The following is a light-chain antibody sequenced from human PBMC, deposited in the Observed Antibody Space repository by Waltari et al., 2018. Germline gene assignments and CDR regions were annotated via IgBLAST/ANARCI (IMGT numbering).Light chain of an antibody. CDR2: DAS. Sequence: EIVLTQSPATLSLSPGERATLSCRASQSVSSHLAWYQQKLGQAPRLLIYDASNRATGIPARFSGSGSGTDFTLTISSLEVEDFAVYYCQQRSSWPTFGGGTKVEIK. V-gene: IGKV3-11*01. J-gene: IGKJ4*01. CDR3: QQRSSWPT. CDR1: QSVSSH.